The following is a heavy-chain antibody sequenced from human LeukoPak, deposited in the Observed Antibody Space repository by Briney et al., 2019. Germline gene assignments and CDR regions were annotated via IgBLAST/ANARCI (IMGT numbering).Heavy chain of an antibody. Sequence: PGGSLRLSCAASGFTFSNACMSWVRQAPGKGLEWVGRIKGKTDGGTREYSAPVKGRLTISRDESKDTLYLQKNSVKAEDTAVYYCTSGGSRYSYGFGGQGTLVTVSS. J-gene: IGHJ4*02. D-gene: IGHD5-18*01. V-gene: IGHV3-15*01. CDR3: TSGGSRYSYGF. CDR1: GFTFSNAC. CDR2: IKGKTDGGTR.